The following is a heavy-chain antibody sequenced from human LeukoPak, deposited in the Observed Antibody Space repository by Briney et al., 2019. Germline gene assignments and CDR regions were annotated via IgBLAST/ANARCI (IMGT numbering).Heavy chain of an antibody. CDR3: VRHDLIGITGGNFDH. D-gene: IGHD1-14*01. CDR1: GGSISSSSYY. V-gene: IGHV4-39*01. Sequence: SETLSLTCTVSGGSISSSSYYWGWIRQPPGKGLEWLGSIYYTGSTYYNPSLKSRVIVSVDTSKNQFSLKLNSVAAADTAVYYCVRHDLIGITGGNFDHWGQGTLVSVSS. J-gene: IGHJ4*02. CDR2: IYYTGST.